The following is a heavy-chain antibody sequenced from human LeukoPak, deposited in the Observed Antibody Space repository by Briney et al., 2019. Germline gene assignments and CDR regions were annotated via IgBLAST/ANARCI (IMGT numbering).Heavy chain of an antibody. CDR3: ARDLKDYVWGSYRSPDAFDI. Sequence: GGSLRLSCAASGFTFSDYSMNWVRQAPGKGLEWVSLITSSSNYIYYADSVKGRFTISRDNAKNSLYLQMNSLRAEDTAVYYCARDLKDYVWGSYRSPDAFDIWGQGTMVTVSS. V-gene: IGHV3-21*01. J-gene: IGHJ3*02. D-gene: IGHD3-16*02. CDR2: ITSSSNYI. CDR1: GFTFSDYS.